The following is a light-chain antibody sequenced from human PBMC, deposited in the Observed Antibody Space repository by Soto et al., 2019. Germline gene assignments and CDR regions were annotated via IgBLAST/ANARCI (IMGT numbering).Light chain of an antibody. CDR3: HQSYSSLFT. CDR1: KTIDSY. CDR2: AAS. J-gene: IGKJ2*01. V-gene: IGKV1-39*01. Sequence: DIQITHSHSSLFAFVGEKVTITSRASKTIDSYLNWYQQKPGKSPKLLIYAASSLQSGVPSRFSGSGSGTDFTLTISSLQPEDFATYYCHQSYSSLFTFGQGTKLEIK.